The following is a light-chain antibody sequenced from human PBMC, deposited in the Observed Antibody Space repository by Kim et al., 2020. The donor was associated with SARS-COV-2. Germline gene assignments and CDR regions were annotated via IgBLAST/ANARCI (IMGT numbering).Light chain of an antibody. CDR1: QSVSDN. J-gene: IGKJ1*01. CDR3: QQYNNWPPWT. CDR2: GAS. Sequence: EIVMTQSPATLSVSPGERATLSCRASQSVSDNLAWYQQKPGKAPRLLVYGASTRATGIPARFSGSGSGTDFTLTINSLQSEDFAVYYCQQYNNWPPWTFGQGTKVDIK. V-gene: IGKV3-15*01.